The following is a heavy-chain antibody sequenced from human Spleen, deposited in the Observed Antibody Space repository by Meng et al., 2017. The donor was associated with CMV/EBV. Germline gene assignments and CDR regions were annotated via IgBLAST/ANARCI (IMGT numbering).Heavy chain of an antibody. CDR1: GDSGFSNCAS. D-gene: IGHD6-6*01. CDR3: ARGSRAAPPDY. V-gene: IGHV6-1*01. Sequence: VPQEQGAPGVVKPAQIPSLRSAIAGDSGFSNCASWSWIRPSPSRGLGCLGRTYYRSKWYNDYAVSVKSRITINPDTSKNQFSLQLNSVTPEDTAVYYCARGSRAAPPDYWGQGTLVTVSS. CDR2: TYYRSKWYN. J-gene: IGHJ4*02.